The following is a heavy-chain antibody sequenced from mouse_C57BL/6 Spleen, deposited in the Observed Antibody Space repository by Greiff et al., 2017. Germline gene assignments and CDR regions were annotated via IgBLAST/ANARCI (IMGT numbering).Heavy chain of an antibody. V-gene: IGHV1-50*01. J-gene: IGHJ1*03. CDR1: GYTFTSYW. CDR2: IDPSDSYT. Sequence: QVQLQQPGAELVKPGASVKLSCKASGYTFTSYWMQWVKQRPGQGLEWIGEIDPSDSYTNYNQKFKSKATLTVDPSSSTAYMQLSRLTSEDSAVYYGAREGGFDVWGTGTTVTVSS. CDR3: AREGGFDV.